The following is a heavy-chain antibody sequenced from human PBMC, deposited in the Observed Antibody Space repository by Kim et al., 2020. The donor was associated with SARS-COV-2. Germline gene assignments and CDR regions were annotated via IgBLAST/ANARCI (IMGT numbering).Heavy chain of an antibody. CDR3: ARGGHSSGRAGTFDY. J-gene: IGHJ4*02. Sequence: DTVNGRIPVSRDNSQNTLVLQIDSLSAEDTAVYYCARGGHSSGRAGTFDYWGQGTLVTVSS. V-gene: IGHV3-30*01. D-gene: IGHD6-19*01.